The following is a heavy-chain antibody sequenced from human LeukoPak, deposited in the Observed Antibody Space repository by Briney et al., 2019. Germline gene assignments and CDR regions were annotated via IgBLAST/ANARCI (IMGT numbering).Heavy chain of an antibody. CDR2: IYTSGST. Sequence: KPSETLSLTCSVSGGSISSSYWSWIRQPAGKGLEWIGRIYTSGSTNYNPSLKSRVTMSVDTSKNQFSLKLSSVTAADTAVYYCARVAYDSSGYFDYWGQGTLVTVSS. V-gene: IGHV4-4*07. CDR3: ARVAYDSSGYFDY. J-gene: IGHJ4*02. CDR1: GGSISSSY. D-gene: IGHD3-22*01.